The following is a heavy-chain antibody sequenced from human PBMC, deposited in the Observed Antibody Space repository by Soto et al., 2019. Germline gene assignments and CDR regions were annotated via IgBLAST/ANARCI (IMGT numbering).Heavy chain of an antibody. Sequence: ASVKGSCKASGYTFARHDINCGRQAPGQGLEWIGWVNPKSANTGYAQKFQGRVTMMRDSSTTTAYMELRSLTSEDTAMYYCVREGLYGSSQDNTFDIWGQGTMVTVSS. CDR2: VNPKSANT. J-gene: IGHJ3*02. D-gene: IGHD6-13*01. CDR3: VREGLYGSSQDNTFDI. V-gene: IGHV1-8*01. CDR1: GYTFARHD.